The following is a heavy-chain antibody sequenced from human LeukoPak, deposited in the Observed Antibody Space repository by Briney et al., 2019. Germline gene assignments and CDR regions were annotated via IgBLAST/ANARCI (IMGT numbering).Heavy chain of an antibody. J-gene: IGHJ6*03. CDR1: GDSISSNS. Sequence: SETLSLTCTVSGDSISSNSWNWIRQPPGKGLEWIGLIYKNGSTNYNPSLKSRLTISLDTSKSQFSLKLSSVTTADTAVYFCARTIGAWNGGMGRYYDYYMDVWGKGTTVTVSS. D-gene: IGHD1-1*01. CDR2: IYKNGST. V-gene: IGHV4-59*01. CDR3: ARTIGAWNGGMGRYYDYYMDV.